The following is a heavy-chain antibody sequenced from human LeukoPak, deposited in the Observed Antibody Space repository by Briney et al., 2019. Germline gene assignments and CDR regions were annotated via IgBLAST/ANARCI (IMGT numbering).Heavy chain of an antibody. V-gene: IGHV4-59*12. CDR1: AGSISNYH. D-gene: IGHD2-15*01. CDR3: ARDEIKGCTGGSCSGWFDP. J-gene: IGHJ5*02. CDR2: IFYSGST. Sequence: SETLSLTCTVAAGSISNYHWSWIRQPPGKGLEWIGCIFYSGSTYYNPSLKSRVTISVDTSKNQFSLKLTSVTAADTAVYYCARDEIKGCTGGSCSGWFDPWGQGTLVTVSS.